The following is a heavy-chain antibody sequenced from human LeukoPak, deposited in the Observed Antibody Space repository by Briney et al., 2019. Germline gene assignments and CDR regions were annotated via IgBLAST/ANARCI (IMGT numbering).Heavy chain of an antibody. CDR1: GGSFSGYY. Sequence: SETLSLTCAVYGGSFSGYYWSWIRQPPGKGLEWIGEINHSGSTNYNPSLKSRVTISVDTSKNQFSLKLSSVTAVDTAVYYCARGTTVVFNFDYWGQGTLVTVSS. J-gene: IGHJ4*02. CDR2: INHSGST. CDR3: ARGTTVVFNFDY. D-gene: IGHD4-23*01. V-gene: IGHV4-34*01.